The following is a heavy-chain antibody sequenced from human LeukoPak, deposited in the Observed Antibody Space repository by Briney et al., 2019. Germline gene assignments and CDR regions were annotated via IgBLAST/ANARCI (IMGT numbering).Heavy chain of an antibody. CDR2: ISGSGGST. Sequence: SGGSLRLSCAASGFTFSSYAMSWVRQAPGKGLEWVSAISGSGGSTYYADSVKGRFTISRDNSKNTLYLQMNSLRAEDTAVYYCAKDSRQWLANWLDPWGQGTLVTVSS. CDR3: AKDSRQWLANWLDP. D-gene: IGHD6-19*01. CDR1: GFTFSSYA. V-gene: IGHV3-23*01. J-gene: IGHJ5*02.